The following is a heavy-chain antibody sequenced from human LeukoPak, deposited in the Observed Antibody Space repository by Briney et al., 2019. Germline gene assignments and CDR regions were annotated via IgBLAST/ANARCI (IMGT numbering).Heavy chain of an antibody. CDR3: ARERTPSWASDY. Sequence: GGSLRLSCAASGFDFSNDTMNWFRQAPGMGLEWVSSITRSSTYIYYGDPLKGRFTVSRDDAKNSLFLQMNSMRAEDTAVYYCARERTPSWASDYWGQGTLVTVSS. CDR1: GFDFSNDT. CDR2: ITRSSTYI. J-gene: IGHJ4*02. V-gene: IGHV3-21*01. D-gene: IGHD2-2*01.